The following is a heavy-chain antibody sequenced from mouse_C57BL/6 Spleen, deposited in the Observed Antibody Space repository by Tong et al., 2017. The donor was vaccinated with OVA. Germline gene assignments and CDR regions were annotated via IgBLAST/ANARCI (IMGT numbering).Heavy chain of an antibody. J-gene: IGHJ2*01. Sequence: VQLQESGPVLVKPGASVKLSCKASGYTFTSYWMHWVKQRPGQGLEWIGMIHPNSGSTNYNEKFKSKATLTVDKSSSTAYMQLSSLTSEDSAVYYCARKDYFYWGQGTTLTVSS. D-gene: IGHD1-1*01. CDR3: ARKDYFY. CDR1: GYTFTSYW. V-gene: IGHV1-64*01. CDR2: IHPNSGST.